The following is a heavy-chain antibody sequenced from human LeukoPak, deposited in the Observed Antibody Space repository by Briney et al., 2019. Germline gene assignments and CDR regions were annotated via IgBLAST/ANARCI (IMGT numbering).Heavy chain of an antibody. Sequence: SETLSLTCTVSGGSIRSHYWSWIRQPAGKGLEWIGRIYTSGNTNYNPSLKSRVTMSVDTSKNQFSLKLSSVTAADTAVYYCARVENNWNHNWFDPWGQGTLVTVSS. J-gene: IGHJ5*02. V-gene: IGHV4-4*07. CDR2: IYTSGNT. CDR3: ARVENNWNHNWFDP. CDR1: GGSIRSHY. D-gene: IGHD1-20*01.